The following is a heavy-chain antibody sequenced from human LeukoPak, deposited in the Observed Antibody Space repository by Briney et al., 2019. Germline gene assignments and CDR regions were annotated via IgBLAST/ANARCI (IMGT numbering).Heavy chain of an antibody. D-gene: IGHD1-1*01. V-gene: IGHV1-69*13. J-gene: IGHJ6*02. CDR3: ARPYKRQLVHNYYYAMDV. CDR1: GGTFSSYA. Sequence: SVKVSCKASGGTFSSYAISWVRQAPGQGLEWMGGIIPIFGTANYAQKFQGRVTITADESTNTVYMELSSLRSDDTAVYYCARPYKRQLVHNYYYAMDVWGQGTAVTVSS. CDR2: IIPIFGTA.